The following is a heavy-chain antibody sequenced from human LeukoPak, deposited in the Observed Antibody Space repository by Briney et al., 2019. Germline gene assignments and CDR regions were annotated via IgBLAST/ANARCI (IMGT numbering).Heavy chain of an antibody. J-gene: IGHJ4*02. D-gene: IGHD6-19*01. CDR3: ARAQSSGWLPYFDY. Sequence: LGGSLRLSCAASGFTFSDYYMSWIRQAPGKGLEWVSYISSSGSTIYYADSVKGRFTISRDNAKNSLYLQMNSLRAEDTAVYYCARAQSSGWLPYFDYWGQGTLVTVSS. V-gene: IGHV3-11*01. CDR2: ISSSGSTI. CDR1: GFTFSDYY.